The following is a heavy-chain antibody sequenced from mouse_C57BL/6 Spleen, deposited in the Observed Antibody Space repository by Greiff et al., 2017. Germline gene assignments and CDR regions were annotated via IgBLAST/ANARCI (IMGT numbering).Heavy chain of an antibody. D-gene: IGHD3-2*02. CDR3: TTGAQACLSY. CDR1: GFNIKDDY. Sequence: EVQLQQSGAELVRPGASVKLSCTASGFNIKDDYMHWVKQRPEQGLEWIGWIDPENGDTEYASKFQGKATITADKSSNTAYLQLSSLTAEDTAVYYCTTGAQACLSYWGQGTAVTVSS. CDR2: IDPENGDT. J-gene: IGHJ4*01. V-gene: IGHV14-4*01.